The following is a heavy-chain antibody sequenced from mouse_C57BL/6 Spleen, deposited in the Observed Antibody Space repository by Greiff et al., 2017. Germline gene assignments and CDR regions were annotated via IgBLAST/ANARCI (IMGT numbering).Heavy chain of an antibody. CDR1: GYTFTSYW. D-gene: IGHD2-5*01. CDR3: ARSHYSNYDSDAMDY. J-gene: IGHJ4*01. V-gene: IGHV1-69*01. Sequence: QVQLQQPGAELVMPGASVKLSCKASGYTFTSYWLHWVKQRPGQGLEWIGEIDPSDSYTNYNQKFKGKSTLTVDKSSSTAYMQLSSLTSEASAVYYCARSHYSNYDSDAMDYWGQGTSVTVSS. CDR2: IDPSDSYT.